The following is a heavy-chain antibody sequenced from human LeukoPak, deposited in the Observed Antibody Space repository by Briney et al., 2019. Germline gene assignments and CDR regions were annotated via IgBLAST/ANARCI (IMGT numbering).Heavy chain of an antibody. Sequence: ASVKVSCKTSGYTFTGYYMHSVRQAPGQGLEWMGWINPNSGGTNYAQKFQGRVTMTRDTSISTAYLELSRLISDDTAVYYCARVGYCSTTSCYSLDYWGQGTLVTVSS. CDR2: INPNSGGT. V-gene: IGHV1-2*02. CDR1: GYTFTGYY. J-gene: IGHJ4*02. CDR3: ARVGYCSTTSCYSLDY. D-gene: IGHD2-2*01.